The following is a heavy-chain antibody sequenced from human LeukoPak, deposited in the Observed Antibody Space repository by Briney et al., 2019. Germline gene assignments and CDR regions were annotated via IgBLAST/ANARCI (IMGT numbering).Heavy chain of an antibody. D-gene: IGHD7-27*01. V-gene: IGHV4-59*01. CDR1: GGSISSYY. Sequence: TSETLSLTCTVSGGSISSYYWSWIRQPPGKGLEWIGYIYYSGSTNYNPSLKSRVTISVDTSKNQFSLKLSSVTAADTAVYYCARAMQTGDGNWFDPWGQGTLVTVSS. J-gene: IGHJ5*02. CDR2: IYYSGST. CDR3: ARAMQTGDGNWFDP.